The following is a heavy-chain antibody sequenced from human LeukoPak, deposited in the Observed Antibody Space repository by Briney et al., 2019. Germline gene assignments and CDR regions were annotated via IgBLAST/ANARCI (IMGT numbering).Heavy chain of an antibody. J-gene: IGHJ6*02. CDR3: ATTYYYDSSGYYYDYYYYGMDV. CDR1: GYSFTSYR. D-gene: IGHD3-22*01. V-gene: IGHV5-51*01. Sequence: GESLKISCKGSGYSFTSYRIGWVRQMPEKGLEWMGIIYPGDSDTRYSPSFQGQVTISADKSISTAYLQWSSLKASDTAMYYCATTYYYDSSGYYYDYYYYGMDVWGQGTTVTVSS. CDR2: IYPGDSDT.